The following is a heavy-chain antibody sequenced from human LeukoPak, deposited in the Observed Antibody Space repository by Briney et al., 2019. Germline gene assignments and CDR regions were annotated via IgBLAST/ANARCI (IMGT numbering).Heavy chain of an antibody. V-gene: IGHV3-30-3*01. Sequence: GGSLRLSCAASGFTFSSYAMHWVRQAPGKGLEWAAVISYDGSNKYYADSVKGRFTISRDNSKNTLYLQMNSLRAEDTAVYYCARASTMVRGAARPFDYWGQGTLVTVSS. CDR3: ARASTMVRGAARPFDY. J-gene: IGHJ4*02. CDR2: ISYDGSNK. D-gene: IGHD3-10*01. CDR1: GFTFSSYA.